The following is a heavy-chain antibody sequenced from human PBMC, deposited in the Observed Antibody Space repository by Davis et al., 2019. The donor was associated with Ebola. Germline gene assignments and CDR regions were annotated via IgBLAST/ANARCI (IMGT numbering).Heavy chain of an antibody. D-gene: IGHD5-18*01. V-gene: IGHV6-1*01. CDR2: TYYKSKWYN. CDR1: GDSVSTAG. CDR3: ARGWLRGGMDV. J-gene: IGHJ6*02. Sequence: PSETLSLTCAISGDSVSTAGWNWIRQSPSRGLEWLGRTYYKSKWYNDYAASVKSRITINPDTSKNQFTLQLTSVTPEDTALYYWARGWLRGGMDVWGEGTTVTV.